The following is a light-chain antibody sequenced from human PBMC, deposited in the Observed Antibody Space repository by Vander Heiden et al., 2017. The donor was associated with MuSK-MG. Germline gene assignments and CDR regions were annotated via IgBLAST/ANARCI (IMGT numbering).Light chain of an antibody. Sequence: EIVLTQSPGTLSLSPGERATLSCRASQSVSSRYFLAWYQQKPGQAPRLLIYGTSNRATGIPDRFSGSGSGTDFTLTISRLEPEDFAVYYCHQDGDSPPLSFGGGTKVEIK. CDR1: QSVSSRY. J-gene: IGKJ4*01. CDR3: HQDGDSPPLS. CDR2: GTS. V-gene: IGKV3-20*01.